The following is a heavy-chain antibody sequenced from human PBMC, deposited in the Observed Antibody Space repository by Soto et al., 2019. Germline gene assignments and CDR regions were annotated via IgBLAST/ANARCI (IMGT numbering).Heavy chain of an antibody. CDR2: INANSGVT. J-gene: IGHJ4*02. Sequence: QVQLVQSGAEVKKPGASVKVSCESSRFSFTDYYLHWVREAPGQGLEWMGWINANSGVTKYAQQFQGRVAMTRDTSISTVYMELSRLRSDDTAVYFCARGRNYYDGSGYFDLDYWGQGTLVTVSS. CDR3: ARGRNYYDGSGYFDLDY. V-gene: IGHV1-2*02. CDR1: RFSFTDYY. D-gene: IGHD3-22*01.